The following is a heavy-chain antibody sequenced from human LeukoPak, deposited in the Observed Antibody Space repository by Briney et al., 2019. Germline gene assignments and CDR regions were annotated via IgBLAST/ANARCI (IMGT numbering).Heavy chain of an antibody. J-gene: IGHJ4*02. CDR1: GVTLSSYA. CDR2: ISSSGSGGNT. V-gene: IGHV3-23*01. CDR3: AKDRSTVTPFDY. D-gene: IGHD4-17*01. Sequence: GGSLRLSCAASGVTLSSYAMSWARQAPGKGLEWVSGISSSGSGGNTYYADSVKGRFTISRDSSKNTLFLHMNTLRAEDTAIYYCAKDRSTVTPFDYWGQGTLVTVSS.